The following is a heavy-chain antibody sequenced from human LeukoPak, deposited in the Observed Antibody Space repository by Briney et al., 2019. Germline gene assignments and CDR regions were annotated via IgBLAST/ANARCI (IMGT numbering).Heavy chain of an antibody. V-gene: IGHV3-30*02. D-gene: IGHD2-15*01. CDR2: IRYDGSNK. CDR1: GFTFSSYG. CDR3: ARDIGYCSGGSCYGIDY. Sequence: PGGSLRLSCAASGFTFSSYGMHWVRQAPGKGLEWVAFIRYDGSNKYYADSVKGRFTISRDNAKNSLYLQMNSLRAEDTAVYYCARDIGYCSGGSCYGIDYWGQGTLVTVSS. J-gene: IGHJ4*02.